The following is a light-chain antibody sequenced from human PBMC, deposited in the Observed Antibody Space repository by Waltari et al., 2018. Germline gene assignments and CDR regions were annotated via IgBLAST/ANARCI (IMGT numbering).Light chain of an antibody. V-gene: IGKV1-39*01. J-gene: IGKJ5*01. CDR2: AAS. CDR1: QNIGKY. Sequence: DIQMPHSPSSLSASIGDRVTIPCRASQNIGKYLNWYQHKPGKAPKLLIYAASSLLSGVPSRFSGSGSGTDFTFTISSLQPEDFATYYCQQSSSTPQSTFGQGTRLEIK. CDR3: QQSSSTPQST.